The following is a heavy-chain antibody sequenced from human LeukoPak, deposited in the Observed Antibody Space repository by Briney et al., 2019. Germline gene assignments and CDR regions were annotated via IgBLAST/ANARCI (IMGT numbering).Heavy chain of an antibody. Sequence: PSETLSLTCTVSGGSISSRSYYWGWIRQPPGKGLEWIGSIYYSGSTYYNPSLKSRVTISVDTSKNQFSLKLSSVTAADTAVYYCTRAPAGISMGLMKAPTEKGAYLFDYWGQGTLVTVSS. CDR3: TRAPAGISMGLMKAPTEKGAYLFDY. V-gene: IGHV4-39*07. D-gene: IGHD1-26*01. CDR2: IYYSGST. CDR1: GGSISSRSYY. J-gene: IGHJ4*02.